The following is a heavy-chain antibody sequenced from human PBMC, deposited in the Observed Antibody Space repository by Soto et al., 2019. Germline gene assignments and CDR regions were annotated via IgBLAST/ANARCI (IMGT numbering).Heavy chain of an antibody. D-gene: IGHD6-13*01. CDR1: GGSISNYY. J-gene: IGHJ4*02. Sequence: PSETLSLTCTVSGGSISNYYWSWIRQPAGKGLEWIGRIYSSGSTAYNSSLKSRLTMSVDTSKNQFSLRLASVTPADTAVYYCARRVLAAAGDYYDSWGQGALVT. CDR3: ARRVLAAAGDYYDS. CDR2: IYSSGST. V-gene: IGHV4-4*07.